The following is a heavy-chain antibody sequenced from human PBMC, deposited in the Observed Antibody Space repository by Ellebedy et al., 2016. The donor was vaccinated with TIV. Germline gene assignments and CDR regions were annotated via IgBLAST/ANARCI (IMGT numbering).Heavy chain of an antibody. V-gene: IGHV1-69*04. CDR2: TLPILGIA. CDR3: ATGPQRWNGWSDY. CDR1: GGTFNNYA. J-gene: IGHJ4*02. D-gene: IGHD6-19*01. Sequence: SVKVSCKASGGTFNNYAISWVRQAPGQGLEWMGRTLPILGIADSAQKFQGRVTITADISTSTAYRELNSLRSEDTAVYYCATGPQRWNGWSDYWGQGTLVSVSS.